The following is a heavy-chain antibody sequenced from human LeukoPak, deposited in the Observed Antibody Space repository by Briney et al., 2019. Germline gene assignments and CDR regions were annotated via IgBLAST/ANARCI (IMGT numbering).Heavy chain of an antibody. Sequence: KPSETLSLTCAVYGGSFSGYYWSWIRQPPGMGLEWIGEINHSGSTNYNPSLKSRVTISVDTSKNQFSLKLSSVTAADTAVYYCARGSRSGWCTWGQGTLVTVSS. CDR2: INHSGST. J-gene: IGHJ5*02. D-gene: IGHD6-19*01. CDR1: GGSFSGYY. V-gene: IGHV4-34*01. CDR3: ARGSRSGWCT.